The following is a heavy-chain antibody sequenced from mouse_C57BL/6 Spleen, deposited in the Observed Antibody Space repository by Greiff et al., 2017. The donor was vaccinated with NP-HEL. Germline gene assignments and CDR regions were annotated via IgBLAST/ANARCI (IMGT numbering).Heavy chain of an antibody. CDR3: TTRGNYEAWFAY. CDR1: GFNIKDDY. D-gene: IGHD2-1*01. V-gene: IGHV14-4*01. J-gene: IGHJ3*01. Sequence: EVQLQQSGAELVRPGASVKLSCTASGFNIKDDYMHWVKQRPEQGLEWIGWIDPENGDTEYASKFQGKATITADTSSNTAYLQLSSLTSEDTAVYYCTTRGNYEAWFAYWGQGTLVTVSA. CDR2: IDPENGDT.